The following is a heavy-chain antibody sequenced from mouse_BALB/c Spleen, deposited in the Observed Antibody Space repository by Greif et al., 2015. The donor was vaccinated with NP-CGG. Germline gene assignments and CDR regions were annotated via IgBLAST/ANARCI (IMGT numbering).Heavy chain of an antibody. D-gene: IGHD1-1*01. J-gene: IGHJ4*01. V-gene: IGHV1-69*02. CDR3: TIITTVKAMDY. CDR2: IYPSDSYT. CDR1: GYTFTSYW. Sequence: QVQLQQSGAELVRPGASVKLSCKASGYTFTSYWINWVKQRPGQGLEWIGNIYPSDSYTNYNQKFKDKATLTVDKSSSTAYMQLSSPTSEDSAVYYCTIITTVKAMDYWGQGTSVTVSS.